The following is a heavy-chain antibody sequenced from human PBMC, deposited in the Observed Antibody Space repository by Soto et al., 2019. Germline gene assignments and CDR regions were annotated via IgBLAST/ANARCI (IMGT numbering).Heavy chain of an antibody. D-gene: IGHD3-16*02. J-gene: IGHJ4*02. V-gene: IGHV3-48*02. Sequence: PGGSLRLSCAASGFTFSSYSMNWVRQAPGKGLEWVSYISSSSSTIYYADSVKGRFTISRDNAKNSLYLQMNSLRDEDTAVYYCARDHDYVRGSYRFPPAVYWGQGPLVTVSS. CDR1: GFTFSSYS. CDR2: ISSSSSTI. CDR3: ARDHDYVRGSYRFPPAVY.